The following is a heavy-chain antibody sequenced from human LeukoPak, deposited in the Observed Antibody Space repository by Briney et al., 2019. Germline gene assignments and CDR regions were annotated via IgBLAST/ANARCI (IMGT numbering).Heavy chain of an antibody. CDR3: ARLWGSVGATLNAFDI. Sequence: GESLKISCKGSGYSFTSYWIGWVRQMPGKGLEWMGIIYPGDSDTRYSPSFQGQVTISADKSISTAYLQWSSLKASDTAMYYCARLWGSVGATLNAFDIWGQGTMVTVSS. J-gene: IGHJ3*02. CDR2: IYPGDSDT. CDR1: GYSFTSYW. V-gene: IGHV5-51*01. D-gene: IGHD1-26*01.